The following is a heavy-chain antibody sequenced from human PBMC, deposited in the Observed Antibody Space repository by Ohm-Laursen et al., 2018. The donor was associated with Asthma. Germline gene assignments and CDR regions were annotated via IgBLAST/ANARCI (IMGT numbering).Heavy chain of an antibody. CDR2: IFPDGRHT. CDR1: GFTFSDYF. Sequence: SPRLSCAASGFTFSDYFMHWVRQRPGGGLDWISHIFPDGRHTNYADSVKGRFTISRDDAKNTLYLQMNSLRADDSAVYYCARGNLEGLQWGQGTLVTVSS. J-gene: IGHJ4*02. V-gene: IGHV3-74*01. D-gene: IGHD5-24*01. CDR3: ARGNLEGLQ.